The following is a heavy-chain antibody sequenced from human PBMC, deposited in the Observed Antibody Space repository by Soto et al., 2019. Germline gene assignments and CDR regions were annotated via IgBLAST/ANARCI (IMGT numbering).Heavy chain of an antibody. D-gene: IGHD6-13*01. V-gene: IGHV3-23*01. Sequence: EVQLLESGGGLVQPGGSLRLSCAASGFTFSSYAMSWVRQAPGKGLEWVSVISGSGDSTYYADSVRGRFTISRDNSKNTLYLQMNRLRAEDTAVYYCAKDRDGAAAGPTKFYGMDAWGQGTTVTVSS. CDR1: GFTFSSYA. CDR2: ISGSGDST. J-gene: IGHJ6*02. CDR3: AKDRDGAAAGPTKFYGMDA.